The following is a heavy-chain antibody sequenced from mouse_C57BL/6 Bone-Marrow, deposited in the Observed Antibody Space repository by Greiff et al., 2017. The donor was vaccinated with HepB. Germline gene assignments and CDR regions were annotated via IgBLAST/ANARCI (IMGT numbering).Heavy chain of an antibody. V-gene: IGHV1-61*01. Sequence: QVQLQQPGPELVRPGSSVKLSCKASGYTFTSYWMDWVKQRPGQGLEWIGNIYPSDSETHYNQKFKDKATLTVDKSSSTAYMQLSSLTSEDSAVYYCAIGFTTVVATYAMDYWGQGTSVTVSS. D-gene: IGHD1-1*01. CDR3: AIGFTTVVATYAMDY. CDR1: GYTFTSYW. J-gene: IGHJ4*01. CDR2: IYPSDSET.